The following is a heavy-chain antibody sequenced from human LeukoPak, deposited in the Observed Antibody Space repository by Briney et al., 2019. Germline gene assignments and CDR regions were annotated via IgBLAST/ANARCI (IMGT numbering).Heavy chain of an antibody. CDR1: GFTFDDYT. CDR3: XXGLXAPLLSSTRYYYYGMDV. V-gene: IGHV3-43*01. D-gene: IGHD2-2*01. J-gene: IGHJ6*02. CDR2: ISWDGGST. Sequence: GGSLRLSCAASGFTFDDYTMHWVRQAPGKGLEWVSLISWDGGSTYYADSVKGRFTISRDNSKNSLYLQMNSLRTEDTALYYXXXGLXAPLLSSTRYYYYGMDVWGQGTTVTVSS.